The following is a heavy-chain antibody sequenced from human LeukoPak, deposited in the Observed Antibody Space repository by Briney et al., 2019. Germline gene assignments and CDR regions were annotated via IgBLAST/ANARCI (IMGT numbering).Heavy chain of an antibody. V-gene: IGHV3-23*01. J-gene: IGHJ4*02. Sequence: QSGGSLRLSCAASGFTFSSYGMSWVRQAPGKGLEWVSAISGSGGSTYYADSVKGRFTISRDNSKNTLYLQMNSLRAVDTAVYYCAKDLVGAMDYWGQGTLVTVSS. D-gene: IGHD1-26*01. CDR2: ISGSGGST. CDR1: GFTFSSYG. CDR3: AKDLVGAMDY.